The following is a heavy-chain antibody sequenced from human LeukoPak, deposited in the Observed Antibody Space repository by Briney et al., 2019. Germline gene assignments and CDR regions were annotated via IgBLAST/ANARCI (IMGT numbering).Heavy chain of an antibody. J-gene: IGHJ4*02. D-gene: IGHD4-17*01. CDR1: GGSFSGYY. V-gene: IGHV4-34*01. CDR2: INHSGSN. Sequence: KASETLTLTCAVYGGSFSGYYWSWIRQPPGKGLEWIGEINHSGSNKYNPSLKSRVTISVDTSKNQLSLKLSSVTAADTAVYYCARGKDYGIDYWGQGTLVTVSS. CDR3: ARGKDYGIDY.